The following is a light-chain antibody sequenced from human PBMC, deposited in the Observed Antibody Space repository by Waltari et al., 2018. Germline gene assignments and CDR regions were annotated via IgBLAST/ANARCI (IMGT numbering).Light chain of an antibody. Sequence: SELTQDPTVSVALGQTVRITCQGDSLRNFYASWYQPEPGQAPILVMYGKNSRPSGIPERFSGSSSGDTASLTITGAQAEDDADYFCSSRASGDTHVVFGGGTKVTVL. J-gene: IGLJ3*02. V-gene: IGLV3-19*01. CDR2: GKN. CDR1: SLRNFY. CDR3: SSRASGDTHVV.